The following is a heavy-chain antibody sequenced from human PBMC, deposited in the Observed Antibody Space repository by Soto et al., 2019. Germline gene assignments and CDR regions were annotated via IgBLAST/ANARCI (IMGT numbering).Heavy chain of an antibody. Sequence: VQLVESGGGVVQPGRSQRLSCGASGFTFRTYGMHWVRQAPGKGLEWVAVISNNGREIYYADSVKGRFAISRDTSRNMLFLQMDGLRDEDTAMYYCAKYVGDTGWNVPLDFWGQGTLVTVSS. D-gene: IGHD1-1*01. CDR1: GFTFRTYG. CDR3: AKYVGDTGWNVPLDF. J-gene: IGHJ4*02. CDR2: ISNNGREI. V-gene: IGHV3-30*18.